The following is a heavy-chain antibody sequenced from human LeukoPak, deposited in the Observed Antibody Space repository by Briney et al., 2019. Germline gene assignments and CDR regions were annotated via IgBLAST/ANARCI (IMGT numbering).Heavy chain of an antibody. V-gene: IGHV3-23*01. CDR2: ISGSGAST. J-gene: IGHJ6*03. CDR1: GFTFSSYA. CDR3: AKCSTSSIYYYYYMDV. Sequence: QPGGSLRLSCAASGFTFSSYAMSWVRQAPGKGLEWVSVISGSGASTYYADSVKGRFTISRDNSKNTLYLQMNSLRAEDTAVYYCAKCSTSSIYYYYYMDVWGNGTTVTVPS. D-gene: IGHD6-6*01.